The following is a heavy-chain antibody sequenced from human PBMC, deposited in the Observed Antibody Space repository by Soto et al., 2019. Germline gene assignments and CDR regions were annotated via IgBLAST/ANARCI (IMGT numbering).Heavy chain of an antibody. CDR3: VKFLHTGYDSEY. CDR1: GISFSEYW. D-gene: IGHD5-12*01. J-gene: IGHJ4*02. Sequence: EGRLVESGGGVVQPGGSLRLSCAASGISFSEYWMHWVRQAPGKGLEWVARIQSDGCCTSYAESVKGRFTISRDNARNTLYLQMNGLRAEDTALYFCVKFLHTGYDSEYWGLGTLVTVAS. CDR2: IQSDGCCT. V-gene: IGHV3-74*03.